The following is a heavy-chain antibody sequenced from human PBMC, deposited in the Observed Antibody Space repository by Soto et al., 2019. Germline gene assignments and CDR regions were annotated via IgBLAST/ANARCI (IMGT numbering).Heavy chain of an antibody. CDR1: GYTFSSFG. Sequence: ASVKVSCKGSGYTFSSFGISWVRQAPEQGLEWMGWISVYNGDTNFAQRFQGRVTMTTDTSTNTADMELRSLRSDDTAVYYCAGDRPEYGDYGSFDHWGQGTLVTVSS. J-gene: IGHJ4*02. CDR2: ISVYNGDT. D-gene: IGHD4-17*01. CDR3: AGDRPEYGDYGSFDH. V-gene: IGHV1-18*01.